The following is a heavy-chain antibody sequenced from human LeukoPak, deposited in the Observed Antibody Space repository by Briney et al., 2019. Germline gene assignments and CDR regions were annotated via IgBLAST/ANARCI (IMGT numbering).Heavy chain of an antibody. CDR3: ARDMVAAALDY. CDR1: GGTFSSYA. Sequence: SVKVSCKASGGTFSSYAISWVRQAPGQGLEWMGRTIPIFGTANYAQKFQGRVTITTDKSTSTAYMQLRGLRSEDTAVYYWARDMVAAALDYWGQGTLVTVSS. CDR2: TIPIFGTA. J-gene: IGHJ4*02. D-gene: IGHD6-13*01. V-gene: IGHV1-69*05.